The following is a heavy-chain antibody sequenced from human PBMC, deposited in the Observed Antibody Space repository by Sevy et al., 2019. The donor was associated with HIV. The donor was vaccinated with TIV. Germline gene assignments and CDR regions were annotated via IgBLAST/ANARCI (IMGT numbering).Heavy chain of an antibody. V-gene: IGHV3-7*01. D-gene: IGHD3-9*01. Sequence: GGSLRLPCAAXGFSFSKYWMSWVRQAPGKGLEWVANIKEDGSQKNYLESVKGRFTISRDNAKNLLYLQMNNLRADDTAVYXCAXXPDILSGYPXHYFDXXGQGTLVTVSS. CDR3: AXXPDILSGYPXHYFDX. CDR1: GFSFSKYW. CDR2: IKEDGSQK. J-gene: IGHJ4*02.